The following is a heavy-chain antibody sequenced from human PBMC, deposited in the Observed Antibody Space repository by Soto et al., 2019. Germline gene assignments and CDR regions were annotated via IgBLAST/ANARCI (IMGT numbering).Heavy chain of an antibody. CDR2: ISGSGGST. CDR3: ARGYDFWSGANWFDP. V-gene: IGHV3-23*01. D-gene: IGHD3-3*01. CDR1: GFTFSSYA. J-gene: IGHJ5*02. Sequence: PGGSLRLSCAASGFTFSSYAMSWVRQAPGKGLEWVSAISGSGGSTYYADSVKGRFTISRDNSKNTLYLQMNSLRAEDTAVYYCARGYDFWSGANWFDPWGQGTLVTVSS.